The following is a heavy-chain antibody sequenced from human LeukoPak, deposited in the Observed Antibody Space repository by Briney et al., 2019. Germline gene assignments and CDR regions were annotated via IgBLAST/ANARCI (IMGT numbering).Heavy chain of an antibody. CDR1: GFTVSDNA. D-gene: IGHD2-2*01. CDR3: ATWPVGYQLLLGLGIDY. J-gene: IGHJ4*02. V-gene: IGHV3-66*01. Sequence: GGSLRLSCAASGFTVSDNAVNWVRQAPGKGLQWVSVIYSGSRPYYLDSVEGRFFISRDFAKNTVFLQMNSLRVEDTALYYCATWPVGYQLLLGLGIDYWGQGTLVTVSS. CDR2: IYSGSRP.